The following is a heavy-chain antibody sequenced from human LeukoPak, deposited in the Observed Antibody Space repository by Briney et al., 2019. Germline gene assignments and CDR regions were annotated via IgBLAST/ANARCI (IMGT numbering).Heavy chain of an antibody. CDR1: GGSISSGSYY. D-gene: IGHD2-2*01. CDR2: IYTSGST. V-gene: IGHV4-61*02. Sequence: SETLSLTCTVSGGSISSGSYYWSWIRQPAGKGLEWIGRIYTSGSTNYNPSLKSRVTISVDTSKNQFSLKLSSVTAADTAVYYCARVGYCSSTSRYGPITPWGQGTLVTVSS. CDR3: ARVGYCSSTSRYGPITP. J-gene: IGHJ5*02.